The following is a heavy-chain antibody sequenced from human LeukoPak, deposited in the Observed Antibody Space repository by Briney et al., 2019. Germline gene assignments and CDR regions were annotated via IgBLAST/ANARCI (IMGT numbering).Heavy chain of an antibody. J-gene: IGHJ4*02. Sequence: PGGSLRLSCAASGFSVSSYYMSWVRQAPGKGLEWVSVIYSGGTTYYADSVKGRFTISRDNSKNTLYLQMNSLRPEDTAVYYCAREGGSSYSRSFDYWGQGTQVTVSS. CDR2: IYSGGTT. V-gene: IGHV3-53*01. CDR1: GFSVSSYY. D-gene: IGHD5-18*01. CDR3: AREGGSSYSRSFDY.